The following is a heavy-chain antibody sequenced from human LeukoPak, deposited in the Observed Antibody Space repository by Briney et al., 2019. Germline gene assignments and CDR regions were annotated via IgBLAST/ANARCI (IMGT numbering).Heavy chain of an antibody. CDR2: ISAYNGNT. CDR1: GYTFTGYY. D-gene: IGHD2-15*01. Sequence: ASVKVSCKASGYTFTGYYMHWVRQAPGQGLEWMGWISAYNGNTNYAQKLQGRVTMTTDTSTSTAYMELRSLRSDDTAVYYCAREYCSGGSCYFIDYWGQGTLVTVSS. J-gene: IGHJ4*02. V-gene: IGHV1-18*04. CDR3: AREYCSGGSCYFIDY.